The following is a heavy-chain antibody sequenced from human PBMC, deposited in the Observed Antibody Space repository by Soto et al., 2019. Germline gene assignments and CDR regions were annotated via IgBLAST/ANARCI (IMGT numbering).Heavy chain of an antibody. V-gene: IGHV4-59*01. CDR3: ARVVTPAGRKTYYYYGMDV. Sequence: SETLSLTCTVSGGSISSYYWSWIRQPPGKGLEWIGYIYYSGSTNYNPSLKSRATISVDTSKNQFSLKLSSVTAADTAVYYCARVVTPAGRKTYYYYGMDVWGQGTTVTV. CDR1: GGSISSYY. CDR2: IYYSGST. D-gene: IGHD4-4*01. J-gene: IGHJ6*02.